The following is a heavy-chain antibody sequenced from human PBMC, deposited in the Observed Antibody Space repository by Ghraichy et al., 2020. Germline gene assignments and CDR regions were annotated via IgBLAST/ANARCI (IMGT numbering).Heavy chain of an antibody. CDR3: ARALGSGWLRYWFDP. D-gene: IGHD6-19*01. CDR2: IYYSGST. V-gene: IGHV4-59*01. J-gene: IGHJ5*02. CDR1: GGSISSYY. Sequence: ESLNISCTVSGGSISSYYWSWIRQPPGKGLEWIGYIYYSGSTNYNPSLKSRVTISVDTSKNQFSLKLSSVTAADTAVYYCARALGSGWLRYWFDPWGQGTLVTVSS.